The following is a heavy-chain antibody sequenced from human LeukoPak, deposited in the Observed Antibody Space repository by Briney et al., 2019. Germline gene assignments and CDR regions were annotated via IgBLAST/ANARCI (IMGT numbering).Heavy chain of an antibody. CDR3: AREGTDYYGSGSYYGNNWFDP. V-gene: IGHV1-69*01. J-gene: IGHJ5*02. Sequence: GASVKVSCKASGGTFSSYAISWVRQAPGQGLEWMGGIIPIFGTANYAQKFQGRVTITADESTSTAYMELSSLRSEDTAVYYCAREGTDYYGSGSYYGNNWFDPWGQGTLVTVSS. CDR2: IIPIFGTA. D-gene: IGHD3-10*01. CDR1: GGTFSSYA.